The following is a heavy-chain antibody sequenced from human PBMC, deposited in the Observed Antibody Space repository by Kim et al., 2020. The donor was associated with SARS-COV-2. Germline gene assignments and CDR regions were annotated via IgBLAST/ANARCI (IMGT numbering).Heavy chain of an antibody. V-gene: IGHV3-21*01. J-gene: IGHJ6*02. CDR2: ISSSSSYI. Sequence: GGSLRLSCAASGFTFSSYSMNWVRQAPGKGLEWVSSISSSSSYIYYADSVKGRFTISRDNAKNSLYLQMNSLRAEDTAVYYCARGQEESRLGVPYLRLNYYYYYGMDVWGQGTTVTVSS. D-gene: IGHD3-16*01. CDR1: GFTFSSYS. CDR3: ARGQEESRLGVPYLRLNYYYYYGMDV.